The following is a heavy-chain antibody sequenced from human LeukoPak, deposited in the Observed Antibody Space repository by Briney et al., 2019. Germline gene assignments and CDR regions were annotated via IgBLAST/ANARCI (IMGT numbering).Heavy chain of an antibody. D-gene: IGHD1-1*01. CDR3: ARRGWNPFSYFDY. CDR1: GGSISSYY. CDR2: IYYSGST. V-gene: IGHV4-59*08. J-gene: IGHJ4*02. Sequence: PSETLSLTCTVSGGSISSYYWSWIRQPPGKGLEWIGYIYYSGSTNYNPSLKSRVTISVDTSKNQFSLKLSSVTAADTAVYYCARRGWNPFSYFDYWGQGTLVTVSS.